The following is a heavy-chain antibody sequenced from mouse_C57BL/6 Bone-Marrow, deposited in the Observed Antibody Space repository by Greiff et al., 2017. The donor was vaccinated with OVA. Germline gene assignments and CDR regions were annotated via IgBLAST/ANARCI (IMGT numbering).Heavy chain of an antibody. V-gene: IGHV14-2*01. J-gene: IGHJ1*03. CDR3: ALITTGVASFYRYFDV. CDR2: LDPEDGET. CDR1: GFNIKDYY. Sequence: VQLQQSGAELVKPGASVKLSCTASGFNIKDYYMHWVKQRTEQGLEWIGRLDPEDGETKYAPKFQGKATITADTSSNPAYLQLSSLTSEDTAVEYGALITTGVASFYRYFDVWGTGTTVTVSS. D-gene: IGHD1-1*01.